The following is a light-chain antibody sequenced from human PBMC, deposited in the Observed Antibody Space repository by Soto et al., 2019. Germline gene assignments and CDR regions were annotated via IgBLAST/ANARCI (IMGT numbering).Light chain of an antibody. V-gene: IGLV1-44*01. CDR2: SNN. CDR1: SSNIGSNT. CDR3: SSYTSSSTHVV. J-gene: IGLJ2*01. Sequence: QSVLTQPPSASGTPGQRVTISCSGSSSNIGSNTVNWYQQLPGTAPKLLIYSNNQRPSGVPDRFSGSKSGNTASLTISGLQAEDEADYYCSSYTSSSTHVVFGGGTKVTVL.